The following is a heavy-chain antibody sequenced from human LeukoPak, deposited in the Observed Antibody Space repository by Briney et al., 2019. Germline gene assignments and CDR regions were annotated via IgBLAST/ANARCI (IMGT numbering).Heavy chain of an antibody. D-gene: IGHD1-26*01. CDR3: AKLIVGARSLFDF. V-gene: IGHV3-23*01. Sequence: PGGSLTLSCAASGFTFSSHAMSWVRQAPGKGLEWVSTISGSGDSTYYADSVKGRFTISRDNSKNTLYLQMSSLRADDTAMYYCAKLIVGARSLFDFRGQGIPVSVSS. J-gene: IGHJ4*02. CDR2: ISGSGDST. CDR1: GFTFSSHA.